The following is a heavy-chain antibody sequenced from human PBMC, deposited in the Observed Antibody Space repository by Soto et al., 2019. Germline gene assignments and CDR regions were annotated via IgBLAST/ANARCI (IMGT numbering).Heavy chain of an antibody. Sequence: ASVKVSCKASGYTFTSYDISWVRQAPGQGLEWMGWISTYNGNTNYAQKLQGRVTMTTDTSTSTAYMELRSLRSDDTAVYYCARGFRVAATRWWFDPWGQGILVTVSS. CDR1: GYTFTSYD. D-gene: IGHD2-15*01. V-gene: IGHV1-18*01. CDR3: ARGFRVAATRWWFDP. CDR2: ISTYNGNT. J-gene: IGHJ5*02.